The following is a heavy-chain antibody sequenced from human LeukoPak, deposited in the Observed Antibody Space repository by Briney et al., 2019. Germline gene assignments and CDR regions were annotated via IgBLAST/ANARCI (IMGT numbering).Heavy chain of an antibody. D-gene: IGHD3-10*01. Sequence: SGTLSLTCAVSGGSISSSHWWSWVRQPPGKGLEWIGEIYHSGSTNYNPSLKSRVTITVDKSKNQFSLTLSSVTAADTAVYYCARRSSRYFGSRSYRTYYFDYWGQGTLVIVSS. CDR1: GGSISSSHW. V-gene: IGHV4-4*02. CDR2: IYHSGST. J-gene: IGHJ4*02. CDR3: ARRSSRYFGSRSYRTYYFDY.